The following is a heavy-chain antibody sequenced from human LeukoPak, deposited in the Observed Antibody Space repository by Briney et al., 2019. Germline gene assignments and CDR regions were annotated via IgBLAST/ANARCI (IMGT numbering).Heavy chain of an antibody. CDR2: INWDGGST. CDR3: ARTDYSNYADY. Sequence: GGSLRLSCAVSGFTVSGNYMSWVCQAPGKGLEWVSGINWDGGSTGYADSVKGRFTISRDNAKNSLYLQMNSLRAEDTALYYCARTDYSNYADYWGQGTLVTVSS. D-gene: IGHD4-11*01. J-gene: IGHJ4*02. CDR1: GFTVSGNY. V-gene: IGHV3-20*04.